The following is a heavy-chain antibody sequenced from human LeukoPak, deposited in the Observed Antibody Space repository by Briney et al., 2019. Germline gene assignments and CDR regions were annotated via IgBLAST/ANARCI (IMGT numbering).Heavy chain of an antibody. J-gene: IGHJ6*02. CDR3: ARHGQTYYYGMDV. Sequence: SETLSLTCSVSGGSISGFYWSWIRQPPGRGLEWIGQIYYSGGTIYSPSLKSRVAISLDTSQNQFSLKLSSVTAADTAVYSCARHGQTYYYGMDVWGQGTTVTVSS. CDR1: GGSISGFY. CDR2: IYYSGGT. V-gene: IGHV4-59*08.